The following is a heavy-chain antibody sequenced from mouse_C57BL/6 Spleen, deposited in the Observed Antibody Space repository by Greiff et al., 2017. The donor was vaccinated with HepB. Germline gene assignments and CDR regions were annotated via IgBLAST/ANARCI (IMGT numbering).Heavy chain of an antibody. CDR1: GYSITSGYY. V-gene: IGHV3-6*01. D-gene: IGHD3-3*01. Sequence: VQLTESGPGLVKPSQSLSLTCSVTGYSITSGYYWNWIRQFPGNKLEWMGYISYDGSNNYNPSLKNRISITRDTSKNQFFLKLNSVTTEDTATYYCAREGGGTVFAYWGQGTLVTVSA. J-gene: IGHJ3*01. CDR2: ISYDGSN. CDR3: AREGGGTVFAY.